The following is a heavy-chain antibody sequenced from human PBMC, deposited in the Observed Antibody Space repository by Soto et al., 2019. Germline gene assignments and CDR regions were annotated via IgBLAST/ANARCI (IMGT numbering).Heavy chain of an antibody. V-gene: IGHV3-7*01. D-gene: IGHD6-6*01. CDR1: GFTFSSYW. Sequence: GGSLRLSCAASGFTFSSYWMSWVRQAPGKGLEWVANIKQDGSEKYYVDSVKGRFTISRDNAKNSLYLQMNSLRAEDTAVYYCARGGWGYSSSSDYWGQGTLVTVSS. CDR2: IKQDGSEK. CDR3: ARGGWGYSSSSDY. J-gene: IGHJ4*02.